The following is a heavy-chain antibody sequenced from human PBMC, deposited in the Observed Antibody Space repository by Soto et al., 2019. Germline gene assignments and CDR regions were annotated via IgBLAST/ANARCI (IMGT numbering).Heavy chain of an antibody. Sequence: SSETLSLTCTVSGASISSYYWSWIRQPPGKGLEWIGYIYYSGSTNYNPSLKSRVTISVDTSKNQFSLKLSSVTAADTAVYYCARVGGPAYYYDSSGYYYVERYFQHWGQGTLVTVS. CDR3: ARVGGPAYYYDSSGYYYVERYFQH. D-gene: IGHD3-22*01. CDR2: IYYSGST. V-gene: IGHV4-59*01. J-gene: IGHJ1*01. CDR1: GASISSYY.